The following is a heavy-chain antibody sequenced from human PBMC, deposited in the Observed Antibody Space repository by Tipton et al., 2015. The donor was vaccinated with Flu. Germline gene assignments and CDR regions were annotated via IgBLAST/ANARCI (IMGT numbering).Heavy chain of an antibody. CDR1: GASISSGRYY. Sequence: TLSLTCTVSGASISSGRYYWAWIRQPPGKGLEWVGSVYYSGTTYYNPSLKSRVTISGDTSKNQFSLKVSSVTAAATAVYCCARVLVVAATPFDYWGQGILVIVSS. V-gene: IGHV4-39*07. CDR3: ARVLVVAATPFDY. D-gene: IGHD2-15*01. CDR2: VYYSGTT. J-gene: IGHJ4*02.